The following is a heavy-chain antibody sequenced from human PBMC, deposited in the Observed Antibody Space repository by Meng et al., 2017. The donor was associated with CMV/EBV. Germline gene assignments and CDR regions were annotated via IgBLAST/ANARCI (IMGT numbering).Heavy chain of an antibody. CDR2: ISGSGDTT. J-gene: IGHJ4*02. D-gene: IGHD3-16*02. CDR1: GLTFSSYG. Sequence: AVSGLTFSSYGMSWVRQTPGKGLEWVSTISGSGDTTYYVDSVKGRFTISRDNSRNTLYLQMNSLRAEDTAVYYCTVKITFGGVIPARWGQGTLVTVSS. CDR3: TVKITFGGVIPAR. V-gene: IGHV3-23*01.